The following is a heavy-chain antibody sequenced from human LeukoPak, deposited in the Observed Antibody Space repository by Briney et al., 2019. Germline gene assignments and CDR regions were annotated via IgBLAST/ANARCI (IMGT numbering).Heavy chain of an antibody. Sequence: PSETLSLTCTVSGGSISSGSYYWSWIRQPAGKGLEWIGRIYTSGSTYYNPSLKSRVTISVDTSKNQFSLKLSSVTAADTAVYYCAGGENGQLLWFGELLPAYWGQGTLVTVSS. CDR3: AGGENGQLLWFGELLPAY. J-gene: IGHJ4*02. CDR2: IYTSGST. V-gene: IGHV4-61*02. D-gene: IGHD3-10*01. CDR1: GGSISSGSYY.